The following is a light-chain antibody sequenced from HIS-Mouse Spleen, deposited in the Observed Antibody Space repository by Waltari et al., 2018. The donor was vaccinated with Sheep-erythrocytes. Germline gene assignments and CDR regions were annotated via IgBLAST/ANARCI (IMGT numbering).Light chain of an antibody. V-gene: IGLV2-11*01. CDR3: CSYAGSYNHV. CDR1: SRAVGRYHY. CDR2: DVS. J-gene: IGLJ1*01. Sequence: QSALTQPRSVSGSPGQSVTISCTGTSRAVGRYHYLYWYPQHPGKAPKLMTYDVSKRPSGVPDRFSGSKSGNTASLTISGLQAEDEADYYCCSYAGSYNHVFATGTKVTVL.